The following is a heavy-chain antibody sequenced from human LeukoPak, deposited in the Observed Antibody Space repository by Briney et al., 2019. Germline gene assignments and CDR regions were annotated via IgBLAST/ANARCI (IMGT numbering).Heavy chain of an antibody. Sequence: PSETLSLTCAVYGGAFSGYFWSWIRQPPGKGLEWIGEINHSGGTNYNPSLKSRVTISVDTSKNQFSLKVSSVTAADTAMYYCARVILDYYYYYMDVWGKGTTVTVSS. J-gene: IGHJ6*03. CDR2: INHSGGT. CDR3: ARVILDYYYYYMDV. V-gene: IGHV4-34*01. CDR1: GGAFSGYF.